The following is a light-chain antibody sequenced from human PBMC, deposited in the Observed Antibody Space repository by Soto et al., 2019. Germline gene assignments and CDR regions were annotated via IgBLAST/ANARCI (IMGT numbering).Light chain of an antibody. CDR1: RAIRNE. J-gene: IGKJ1*01. Sequence: AIQMTQSPSSLSASVGDRVTITCRASRAIRNELGWFRRKAGKPPTQLFYGATAERSGVPVRFSGRAAETDFTLTIRNMQREDFATYYCLQTYNLPRTFGQGTTVDI. CDR3: LQTYNLPRT. V-gene: IGKV1-6*01. CDR2: GAT.